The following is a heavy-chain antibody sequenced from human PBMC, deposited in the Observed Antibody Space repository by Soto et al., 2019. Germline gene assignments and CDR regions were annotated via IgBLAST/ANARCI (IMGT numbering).Heavy chain of an antibody. J-gene: IGHJ4*02. D-gene: IGHD3-9*01. CDR3: AKDVARYDILTGYLDY. Sequence: EVQLLESGGGLVQPGGSLRLSCAASGFTFSSYAMSWVRQAPGKGLEWVSAISGSGGSTYYADSVKGRFTISRDNSKNTLYLQMTSLRAEDTAVYYCAKDVARYDILTGYLDYWGQGTLVTVSS. CDR1: GFTFSSYA. CDR2: ISGSGGST. V-gene: IGHV3-23*01.